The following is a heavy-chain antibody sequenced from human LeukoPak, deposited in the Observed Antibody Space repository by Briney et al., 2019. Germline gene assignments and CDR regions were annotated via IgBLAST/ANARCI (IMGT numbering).Heavy chain of an antibody. CDR2: IYYSGST. Sequence: SETLSLTCTVSGGSISSTIYYWGWIRQPPGKGLEWIGSIYYSGSTYYNPSLKSRVTISVDTSKNHFSLKLRSVTAADTAVYYCARGLRYFDWLSDGFVFDIWGQGTMVTVSS. J-gene: IGHJ3*02. CDR1: GGSISSTIYY. V-gene: IGHV4-39*02. D-gene: IGHD3-9*01. CDR3: ARGLRYFDWLSDGFVFDI.